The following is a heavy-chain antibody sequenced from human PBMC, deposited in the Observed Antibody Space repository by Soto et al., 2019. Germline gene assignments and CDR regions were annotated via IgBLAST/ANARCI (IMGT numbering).Heavy chain of an antibody. CDR2: IWYDGSNK. J-gene: IGHJ3*02. Sequence: GGSLRLSCAASGFTFSSYGMHWVRQAPGKGLEWVAVIWYDGSNKYYADAVKGRFTISIDKSKNTLYLQMNSLRVEATAVYYCARDPYYGSGIYYAFDIWGQGTMVTVSS. V-gene: IGHV3-33*08. D-gene: IGHD3-10*01. CDR1: GFTFSSYG. CDR3: ARDPYYGSGIYYAFDI.